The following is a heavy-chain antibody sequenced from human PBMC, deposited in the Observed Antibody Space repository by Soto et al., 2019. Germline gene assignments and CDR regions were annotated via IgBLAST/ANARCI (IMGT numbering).Heavy chain of an antibody. D-gene: IGHD1-26*01. V-gene: IGHV3-30*18. Sequence: QVQLVESGGSVVQPGRSLRLSCAASGFTFSHYAMHWVRQAPGKGLEWVALMSYDGSNEYYADSVKGRFTISRDNSKNTLYLQMNSLRAEETAVYYCAKDGSHNFDYWGQGTLVTVSS. CDR2: MSYDGSNE. J-gene: IGHJ4*02. CDR1: GFTFSHYA. CDR3: AKDGSHNFDY.